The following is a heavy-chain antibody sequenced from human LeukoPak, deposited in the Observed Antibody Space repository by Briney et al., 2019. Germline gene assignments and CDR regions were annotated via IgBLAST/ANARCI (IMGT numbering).Heavy chain of an antibody. J-gene: IGHJ5*02. Sequence: KPSETLSLTCAVYGGSFSGYYWSWIRQPPGKGLEWIGEINHSGSTNYNPSLKSRVTISVDTSKNQFSLKLSSVTAADTAVYYCARDLGRGYYYGSGGFDPWGQGTLVTVSS. CDR1: GGSFSGYY. CDR3: ARDLGRGYYYGSGGFDP. D-gene: IGHD3-10*01. V-gene: IGHV4-34*01. CDR2: INHSGST.